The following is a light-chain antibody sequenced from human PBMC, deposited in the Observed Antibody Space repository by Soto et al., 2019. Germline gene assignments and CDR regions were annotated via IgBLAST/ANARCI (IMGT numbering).Light chain of an antibody. CDR3: CSYAGGSTYV. Sequence: QSVLTQPASVSGSPGQSITISCTGTSSDVGRYDFVSWYQGHPGNAPKVMIYEVSNRPSGVSNRFSGSKSGSTASLTISGLQLEDEADYYCCSYAGGSTYVFGTGTKLTVL. V-gene: IGLV2-23*02. CDR1: SSDVGRYDF. CDR2: EVS. J-gene: IGLJ1*01.